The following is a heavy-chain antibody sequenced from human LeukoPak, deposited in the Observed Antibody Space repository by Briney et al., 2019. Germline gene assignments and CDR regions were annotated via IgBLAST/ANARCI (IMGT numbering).Heavy chain of an antibody. Sequence: GESLQIAFRGSGYSFTSYWIGWGRQMPGKGLEWMGIIYPGDSDTRYSPSFQGQVTISVDKSISTAYLQWSSLKASDAAMYYCARLPDSGSYFRGVEYYMDVWGKGTTVTVSS. CDR3: ARLPDSGSYFRGVEYYMDV. CDR2: IYPGDSDT. D-gene: IGHD1-26*01. CDR1: GYSFTSYW. V-gene: IGHV5-51*01. J-gene: IGHJ6*03.